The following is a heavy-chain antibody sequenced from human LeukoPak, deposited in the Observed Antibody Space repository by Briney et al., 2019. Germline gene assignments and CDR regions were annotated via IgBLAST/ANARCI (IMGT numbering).Heavy chain of an antibody. D-gene: IGHD6-19*01. V-gene: IGHV4-31*03. CDR3: ARSYSSGWSDY. CDR1: GGSISSGGYY. CDR2: TYYSGST. J-gene: IGHJ4*02. Sequence: SQTLSLTCTVSGGSISSGGYYWSWIRQHPGKGLEWIGYTYYSGSTYYNPSLKSRVTISVDTSKNQFSLKLSSVTAADTAVYYCARSYSSGWSDYWGQGTLVTVSS.